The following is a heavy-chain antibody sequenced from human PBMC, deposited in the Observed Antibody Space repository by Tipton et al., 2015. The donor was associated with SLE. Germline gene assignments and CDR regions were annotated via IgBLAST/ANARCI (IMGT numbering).Heavy chain of an antibody. J-gene: IGHJ4*02. CDR2: ISDTGGDT. Sequence: SLRLSCSASGFTFTTFAMTWVRQTPGKGLQRVSSISDTGGDTYYADFVKGRFTVSRDNSKNTLYLQMNNLRVDDTAMYYCAKRVAYSSSSAFFDYWGQGAVVTVSS. V-gene: IGHV3-23*01. D-gene: IGHD6-6*01. CDR1: GFTFTTFA. CDR3: AKRVAYSSSSAFFDY.